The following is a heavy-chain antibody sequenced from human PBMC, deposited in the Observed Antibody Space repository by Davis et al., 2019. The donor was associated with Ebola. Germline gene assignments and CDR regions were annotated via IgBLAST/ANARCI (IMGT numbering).Heavy chain of an antibody. J-gene: IGHJ4*02. CDR2: ISGSGDSK. CDR3: ARRDYNDFWSGYYADFDY. CDR1: GFSFSSYA. Sequence: GGSLRLSCAASGFSFSSYAMSWVRQAPGQGLEWVSGISGSGDSKYYADSMKGRFTISRDNSKNTLYLQMNSLRAEDTAVYYCARRDYNDFWSGYYADFDYWGQGTLVTVSS. D-gene: IGHD3-3*01. V-gene: IGHV3-23*01.